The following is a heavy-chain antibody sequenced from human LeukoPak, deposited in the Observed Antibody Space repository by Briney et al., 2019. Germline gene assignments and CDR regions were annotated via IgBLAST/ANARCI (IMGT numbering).Heavy chain of an antibody. Sequence: SVKVSCKASGGTFSSYAISWVRQAPGQGLEWMGGIIPIFGTANYAQKFQGRVTITADESTSTAYMELSSLRSEDTAVYYCARGGNWNREGYYFDYWGQGTLVTVSS. CDR3: ARGGNWNREGYYFDY. V-gene: IGHV1-69*01. D-gene: IGHD1-1*01. CDR2: IIPIFGTA. J-gene: IGHJ4*02. CDR1: GGTFSSYA.